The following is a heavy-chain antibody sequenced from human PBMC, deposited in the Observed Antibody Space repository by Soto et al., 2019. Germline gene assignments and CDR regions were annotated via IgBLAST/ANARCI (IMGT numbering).Heavy chain of an antibody. V-gene: IGHV1-2*04. J-gene: IGHJ6*02. CDR3: ARGDSTDCSNVVCSFLYNHDMDG. CDR2: VNPKSGGT. D-gene: IGHD2-8*01. CDR1: GYSFTDYH. Sequence: DSVQVSCKASGYSFTDYHIHWVRQAPGQGLEWLGRVNPKSGGTSTAQKFQGWVTMTTDTSISTASMELTRLTSDDTAIYYCARGDSTDCSNVVCSFLYNHDMDGWGQGTTVTVAS.